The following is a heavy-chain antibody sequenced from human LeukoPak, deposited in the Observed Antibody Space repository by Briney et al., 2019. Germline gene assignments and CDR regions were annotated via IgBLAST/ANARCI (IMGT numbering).Heavy chain of an antibody. CDR3: ARDGGRWLPHEY. J-gene: IGHJ4*02. CDR1: GFTFSSYA. V-gene: IGHV3-30*04. CDR2: ISYDGSQK. Sequence: GGSLRLSCTASGFTFSSYAMHWVRQTPGEALEWVADISYDGSQKYYADSVKGRFTVSRDNSKNTVYLQMNSLRREDTAVYYCARDGGRWLPHEYSGRGTLVTVSS. D-gene: IGHD4-23*01.